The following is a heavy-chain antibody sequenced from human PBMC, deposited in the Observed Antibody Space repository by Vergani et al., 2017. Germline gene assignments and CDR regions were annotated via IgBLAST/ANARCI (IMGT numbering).Heavy chain of an antibody. CDR3: ASVGQQLIPYYFDY. CDR1: GGSISSGSYY. V-gene: IGHV4-61*02. Sequence: QVQLQESGPGLVKPSQTLSLTCTVSGGSISSGSYYWSWIRQPAGKGLEWIGRIYTSGSTNYNPSLKSRVTISVDTSKTQFSLKLSSVTAADTAVYYCASVGQQLIPYYFDYWGQGTLVTVSS. J-gene: IGHJ4*02. CDR2: IYTSGST. D-gene: IGHD6-13*01.